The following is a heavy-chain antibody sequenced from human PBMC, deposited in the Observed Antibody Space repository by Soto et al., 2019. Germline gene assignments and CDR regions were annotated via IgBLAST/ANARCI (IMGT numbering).Heavy chain of an antibody. CDR3: TTVTTVDYYFDY. D-gene: IGHD4-17*01. V-gene: IGHV3-72*01. CDR1: GLTFSDRY. J-gene: IGHJ4*02. Sequence: PGGSLRLSCAASGLTFSDRYMDWVRQAPGKGLEWVGRIRKKTNSYTTEYAASVKGRFIISRDDSTNSLYLQMSSLKTEDTAVYYCTTVTTVDYYFDYCGQGTLVTVSS. CDR2: IRKKTNSYTT.